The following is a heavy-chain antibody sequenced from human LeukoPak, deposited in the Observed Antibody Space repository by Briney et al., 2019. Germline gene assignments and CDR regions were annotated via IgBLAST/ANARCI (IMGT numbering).Heavy chain of an antibody. CDR1: GYIFTDYA. Sequence: ASVKVSCKASGYIFTDYAIHWLRQAPGQRPEWMGWMNGGNGNTNYAQKLQGRVTMTTDTSTSTAYMELRSLRSDDTAVYYCARDPKRMITFGGVIVMPDYWGQGTLVTVSS. D-gene: IGHD3-16*02. J-gene: IGHJ4*02. V-gene: IGHV1-3*01. CDR3: ARDPKRMITFGGVIVMPDY. CDR2: MNGGNGNT.